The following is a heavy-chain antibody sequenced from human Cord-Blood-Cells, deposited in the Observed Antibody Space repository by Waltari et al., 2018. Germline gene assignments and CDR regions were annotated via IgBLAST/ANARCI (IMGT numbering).Heavy chain of an antibody. CDR2: INPSGGST. CDR3: ARGGVVPAALLYYYYYYMDV. D-gene: IGHD2-2*01. Sequence: QVQLVQSGAEVKKPGASVKVSCKASGYTFTSYYMHWVRQAPGQGLEWMGIINPSGGSTSYSQKFQGRVTMTRDTSTSTVYMELSSLRSEDTAVYYCARGGVVPAALLYYYYYYMDVWGKGTTVTVSS. J-gene: IGHJ6*03. V-gene: IGHV1-46*01. CDR1: GYTFTSYY.